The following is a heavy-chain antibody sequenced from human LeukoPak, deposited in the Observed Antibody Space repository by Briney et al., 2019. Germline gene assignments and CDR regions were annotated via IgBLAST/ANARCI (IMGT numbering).Heavy chain of an antibody. Sequence: SETLSLTCTVSGGSISSSSYYWGWIRQPPWKGLEWIGNIYYSGSTFYNPSLKSRVTISLDTSKNQFSLKLSSVTAADTAVYYCASTTVTTHDAFDIWGQGTMVTVSS. J-gene: IGHJ3*02. CDR2: IYYSGST. D-gene: IGHD4-17*01. CDR3: ASTTVTTHDAFDI. V-gene: IGHV4-39*07. CDR1: GGSISSSSYY.